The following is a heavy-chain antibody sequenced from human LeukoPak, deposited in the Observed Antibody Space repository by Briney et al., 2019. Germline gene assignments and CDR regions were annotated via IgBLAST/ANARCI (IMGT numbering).Heavy chain of an antibody. CDR2: ISAYNGNT. J-gene: IGHJ4*02. Sequence: PGASVKVSCKSSGYAFTTYSITWVRQAPGLGLEWMGWISAYNGNTKYARNLQGRVSMTTDTSTSTAYMELGSLRSDDTAVYYCARVGGYQSIDYWGQGTLVTVSS. D-gene: IGHD1-26*01. CDR3: ARVGGYQSIDY. CDR1: GYAFTTYS. V-gene: IGHV1-18*04.